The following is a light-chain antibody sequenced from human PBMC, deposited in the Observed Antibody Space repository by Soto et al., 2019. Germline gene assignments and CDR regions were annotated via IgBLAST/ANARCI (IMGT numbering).Light chain of an antibody. CDR2: DAS. CDR3: QQRSNWPPT. Sequence: EIGVTQSQATLSLSPGERATLSCRASQSVSSYLAWYQQKPGQAPRLLIYDASNRATGIPARFSGSGSGTDFTLTISSLEPEDFAVYYCQQRSNWPPTFGQGTKVEIK. V-gene: IGKV3-11*01. J-gene: IGKJ1*01. CDR1: QSVSSY.